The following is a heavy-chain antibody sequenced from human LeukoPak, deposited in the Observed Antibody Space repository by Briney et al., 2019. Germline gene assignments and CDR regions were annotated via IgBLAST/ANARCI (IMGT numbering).Heavy chain of an antibody. D-gene: IGHD4-23*01. J-gene: IGHJ4*02. CDR1: GFTFDDYA. CDR3: AKDLLRWSFDY. V-gene: IGHV3-9*01. Sequence: GGSLRLSCAASGFTFDDYAMHWVRQAPGKGLEWVSGISWNSGSIGYADSVKGRFTISRDKSKNTLYLQMNSLRADDTAVYYCAKDLLRWSFDYWGQGTLVTVSS. CDR2: ISWNSGSI.